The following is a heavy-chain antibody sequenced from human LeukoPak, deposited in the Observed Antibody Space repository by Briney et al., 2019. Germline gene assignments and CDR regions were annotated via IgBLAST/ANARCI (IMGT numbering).Heavy chain of an antibody. Sequence: SETLSLTCAVYGGSFSGYYWSWIRQPPGKGLEWIGEINHSGSTNYNPSLKSRVTISVDTSKNQFSLKLSSVTAADTAVYYCAIRGVIRAFDIWGQGTMVTVSS. V-gene: IGHV4-34*01. CDR2: INHSGST. J-gene: IGHJ3*02. CDR1: GGSFSGYY. D-gene: IGHD3-10*01. CDR3: AIRGVIRAFDI.